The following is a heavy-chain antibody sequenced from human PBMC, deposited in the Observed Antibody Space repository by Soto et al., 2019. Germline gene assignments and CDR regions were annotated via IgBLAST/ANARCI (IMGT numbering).Heavy chain of an antibody. V-gene: IGHV1-18*01. CDR2: ISTYNGNT. CDR1: GYTFTSYD. Sequence: QVQLVQSGAEVKKPGASVKVSCKASGYTFTSYDISWVRQAPGQGLEWMGWISTYNGNTNYAQKLQGRVTMPTDTSTSTAYMELRSLRSDDTAVYYCARGFRVAATRWWFDPWGQGTLVTVSS. CDR3: ARGFRVAATRWWFDP. D-gene: IGHD2-15*01. J-gene: IGHJ5*02.